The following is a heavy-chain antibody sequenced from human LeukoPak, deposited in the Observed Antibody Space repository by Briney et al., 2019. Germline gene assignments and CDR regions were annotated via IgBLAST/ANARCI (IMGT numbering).Heavy chain of an antibody. J-gene: IGHJ4*02. CDR1: GFSLSTSGVG. V-gene: IGHV2-5*02. CDR2: IYWDDDK. D-gene: IGHD1-26*01. CDR3: THRRGVGPTAYYFDY. Sequence: KESGPTLVKPTQTLALTCTFSGFSLSTSGVGVGWIRQPPGKALEWLALIYWDDDKRYSPSLKSRLTITKDTSKNQVVLTMTNMDPVDTGTYYCTHRRGVGPTAYYFDYWGQGTLVTVSS.